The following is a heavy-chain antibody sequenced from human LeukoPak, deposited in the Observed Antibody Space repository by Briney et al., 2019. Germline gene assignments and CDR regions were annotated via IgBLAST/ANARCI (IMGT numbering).Heavy chain of an antibody. D-gene: IGHD3-10*01. CDR1: GFTFSSYS. CDR3: AKLAKYFYGSETYYFFEH. J-gene: IGHJ4*02. V-gene: IGHV3-21*01. CDR2: ISSSSSYI. Sequence: GGSLRLSCAASGFTFSSYSMNWVRQAPGKGLEWVSSISSSSSYIYHADSVKGRLTISRDNAKSSLYLQMNSLRVEDTAVYYCAKLAKYFYGSETYYFFEHWGQGTPVTASS.